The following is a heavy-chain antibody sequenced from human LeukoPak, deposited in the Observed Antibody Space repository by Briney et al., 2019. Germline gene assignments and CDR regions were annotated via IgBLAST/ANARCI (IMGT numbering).Heavy chain of an antibody. D-gene: IGHD3-22*01. Sequence: SETLSLTCTVSGGSISSGGYYWSWIRQHPGKGLEWIGYIYYSGSTNYNPSLKSRVTISVDTSKNQFSLKLSSVTAADTAVYYCARGDYDSSGYWMRAFDIWGQGTMVTVPS. V-gene: IGHV4-61*08. CDR3: ARGDYDSSGYWMRAFDI. J-gene: IGHJ3*02. CDR1: GGSISSGGYY. CDR2: IYYSGST.